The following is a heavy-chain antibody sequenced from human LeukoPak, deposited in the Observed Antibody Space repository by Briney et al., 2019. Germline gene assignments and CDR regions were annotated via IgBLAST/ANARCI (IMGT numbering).Heavy chain of an antibody. J-gene: IGHJ6*02. CDR1: GFTFSRHW. CDR3: ARSYYGSGTSYGMDV. Sequence: GGSLRLSCAVSGFTFSRHWMSWVRHAPGRGLEGLANIEQDGSEKYYVDSVEGRFTISRDNAKNSLYLQMNSLRAEDTAVYYCARSYYGSGTSYGMDVWGQGTTVTVSS. V-gene: IGHV3-7*01. CDR2: IEQDGSEK. D-gene: IGHD3-10*01.